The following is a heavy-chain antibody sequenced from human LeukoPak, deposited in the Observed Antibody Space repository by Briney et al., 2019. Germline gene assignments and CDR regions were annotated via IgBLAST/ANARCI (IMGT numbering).Heavy chain of an antibody. CDR1: GFTFSNYA. CDR3: ARVSSYDSTFYYYYYGMDV. CDR2: ISSSGSTI. J-gene: IGHJ6*02. Sequence: GGSLRLSCAASGFTFSNYAMSWVRQAPGKGLEWVSYISSSGSTIYYADSVKGRFTISRDNAKNSLYLQMNSLRAEDTAVYYCARVSSYDSTFYYYYYGMDVWGQGTTVTVSS. V-gene: IGHV3-48*03. D-gene: IGHD2-2*01.